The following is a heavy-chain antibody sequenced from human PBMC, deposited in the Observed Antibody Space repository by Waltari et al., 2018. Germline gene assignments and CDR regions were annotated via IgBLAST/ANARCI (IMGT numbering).Heavy chain of an antibody. J-gene: IGHJ6*03. V-gene: IGHV3-30-3*01. Sequence: QVQLVESGGGAVQPGRSLSLSCAVSGFTFSSYAFHWVRRAPGKGLEWVAVISYDGSKKYYADFVKGRFTISRDNSKNTAYMQMESLRDEDTAIYYCARDDHFWSGHPHYMDVWGKGTTVIVSS. CDR1: GFTFSSYA. CDR3: ARDDHFWSGHPHYMDV. CDR2: ISYDGSKK. D-gene: IGHD3-3*02.